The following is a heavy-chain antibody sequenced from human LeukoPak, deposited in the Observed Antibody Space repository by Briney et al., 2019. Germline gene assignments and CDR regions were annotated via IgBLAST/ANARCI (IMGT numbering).Heavy chain of an antibody. CDR2: ISGDGGST. J-gene: IGHJ4*02. D-gene: IGHD3-22*01. CDR3: AKTSTNYYDSSEFGY. V-gene: IGHV3-43*02. CDR1: GFTFDDYA. Sequence: PGGALRLSCAASGFTFDDYAMQWVRPAPGKGLGWVSLISGDGGSTYYADSVKGRFTISRDNSKNSLYLQMNSLRTEDTALYYCAKTSTNYYDSSEFGYWGQGTLVTVSS.